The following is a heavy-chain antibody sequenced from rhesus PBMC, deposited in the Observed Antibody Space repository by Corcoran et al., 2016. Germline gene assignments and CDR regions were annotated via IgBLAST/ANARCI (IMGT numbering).Heavy chain of an antibody. V-gene: IGHV3-59*01. Sequence: EVQLVESGGGLAKPGGSLRLSCAAAGFLFSNRYMHWVRQASGQGLEWVSRIPDGSASTWYADSVRGRFTISRDNAKNTLYLQMDSLGTEDTAVYYCAREAEAAGLRYLDVWGQGVLVTVSA. J-gene: IGHJ5-1*01. CDR3: AREAEAAGLRYLDV. D-gene: IGHD6S26*01. CDR2: IPDGSAST. CDR1: GFLFSNRY.